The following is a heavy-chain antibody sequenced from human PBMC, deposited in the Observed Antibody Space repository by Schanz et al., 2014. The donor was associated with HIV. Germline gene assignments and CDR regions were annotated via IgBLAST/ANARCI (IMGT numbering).Heavy chain of an antibody. CDR3: AREKTTLNWFDP. J-gene: IGHJ5*02. CDR2: ISAHNSNT. V-gene: IGHV1-18*04. CDR1: GYTFTGFH. Sequence: QVQLVQSGAEVKKPGASAKVSCTASGYTFTGFHIHWVRQAPGQGLEWIGWISAHNSNTNYAQNFQGRVTMTTDTSTSTAYMDLRSLRSDDTAVYYCAREKTTLNWFDPWGQGTLVTVSS.